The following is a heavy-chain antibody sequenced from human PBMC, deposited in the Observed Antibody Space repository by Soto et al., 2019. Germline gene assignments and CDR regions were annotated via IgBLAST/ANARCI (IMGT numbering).Heavy chain of an antibody. CDR3: AREVVYSGYFDY. CDR2: IIPKLGSA. Sequence: SVKVACKASGGGNLRDYRSTWVRRAPGQGLEWMGGIIPKLGSANYAQNFQGRVTITADESTNTVYMELRSLRSDDTAVYYCAREVVYSGYFDYWGQGALVTVSS. V-gene: IGHV1-69*13. J-gene: IGHJ4*02. CDR1: GGGNLRDYR. D-gene: IGHD2-15*01.